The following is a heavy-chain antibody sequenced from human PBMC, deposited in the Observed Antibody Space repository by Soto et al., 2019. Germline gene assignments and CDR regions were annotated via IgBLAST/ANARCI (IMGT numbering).Heavy chain of an antibody. CDR1: GGSISSGENF. D-gene: IGHD1-26*01. J-gene: IGHJ4*02. CDR3: ARDTGTYPSYFDS. CDR2: IHHSGST. Sequence: TLSLTCTVSGGSISSGENFWNWIRQSPGKGLEWIGYIHHSGSTYYNPSLKSRLTISVDTSKNQISLKLNSVAAADTAVYYCARDTGTYPSYFDSWGQGTVVTVSS. V-gene: IGHV4-30-4*01.